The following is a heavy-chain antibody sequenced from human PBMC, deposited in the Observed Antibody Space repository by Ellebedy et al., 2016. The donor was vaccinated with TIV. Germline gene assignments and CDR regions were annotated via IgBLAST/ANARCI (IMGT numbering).Heavy chain of an antibody. J-gene: IGHJ3*02. CDR1: GFTFSDHY. CDR2: ISWNSGSI. D-gene: IGHD3-3*01. CDR3: TTDLRFLEWSLNQDAFDI. Sequence: SLKISCAASGFTFSDHYMDWVRQAPGKGLEWVSGISWNSGSIGYADSVKGRFTISRDNAKNSLYLQMNSLKTEDTAVYYCTTDLRFLEWSLNQDAFDIWGQGTMVTVSS. V-gene: IGHV3-9*01.